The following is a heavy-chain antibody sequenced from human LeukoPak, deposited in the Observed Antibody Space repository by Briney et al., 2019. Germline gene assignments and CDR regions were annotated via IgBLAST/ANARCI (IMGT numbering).Heavy chain of an antibody. V-gene: IGHV3-23*01. J-gene: IGHJ4*02. Sequence: GGSLRLSCAASGFTFSSYAMSWVRQAPGKGLEWVSAISGSGGSTYYADSVKGRFTISRDNSKNTLYLQMNSLRAEDTAVYYCARDQSGYYYDSSGLPGYWGQGTLVTVSS. CDR3: ARDQSGYYYDSSGLPGY. D-gene: IGHD3-22*01. CDR1: GFTFSSYA. CDR2: ISGSGGST.